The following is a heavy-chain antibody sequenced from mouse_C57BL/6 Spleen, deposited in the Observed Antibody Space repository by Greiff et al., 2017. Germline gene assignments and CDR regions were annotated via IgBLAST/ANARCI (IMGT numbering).Heavy chain of an antibody. CDR1: GYTFTSYW. CDR2: IDPSDSET. Sequence: QVQLQQPGAELVRPGSSVKLSCKASGYTFTSYWMHWVKQRPIQGLEWIGNIDPSDSETHYNQKFKDKATLTVDKSSSTAYMQLSSLTSEDSAVYYCARRKFITTGVGYFDVWGTGTTVTVSS. D-gene: IGHD1-1*01. V-gene: IGHV1-52*01. J-gene: IGHJ1*03. CDR3: ARRKFITTGVGYFDV.